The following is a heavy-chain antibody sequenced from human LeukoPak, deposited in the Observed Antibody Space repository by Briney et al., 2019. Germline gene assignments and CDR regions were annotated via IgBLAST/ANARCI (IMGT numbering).Heavy chain of an antibody. CDR1: GGSISSSSYY. CDR2: IYYSGST. CDR3: ASGTYYYDSSGYLRFPFDY. D-gene: IGHD3-22*01. V-gene: IGHV4-39*01. J-gene: IGHJ4*02. Sequence: PSETLSLTCTVSGGSISSSSYYWGWIRQPPGKGLEWIGSIYYSGSTYYNPSLKRRVTISVDTSKNQFSLKLSSVTAADTAVYYCASGTYYYDSSGYLRFPFDYWGQGTLVSVSS.